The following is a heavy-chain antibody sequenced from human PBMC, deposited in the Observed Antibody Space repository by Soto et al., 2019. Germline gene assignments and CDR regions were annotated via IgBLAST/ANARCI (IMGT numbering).Heavy chain of an antibody. CDR2: ISGSGGST. Sequence: GGSLRLSCAASGFTFSSYAMSWVRQAPGKGLEWVSAISGSGGSTYYADSVKGRFTISRDNSKNTLYLQMNSLRAEDTAVYYCANPFVVAVRANDVSGWGQGTMVTVSS. D-gene: IGHD2-15*01. CDR3: ANPFVVAVRANDVSG. CDR1: GFTFSSYA. J-gene: IGHJ3*01. V-gene: IGHV3-23*01.